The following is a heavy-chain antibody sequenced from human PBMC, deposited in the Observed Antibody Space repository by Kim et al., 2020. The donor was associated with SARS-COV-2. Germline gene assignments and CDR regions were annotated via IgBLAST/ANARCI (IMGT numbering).Heavy chain of an antibody. V-gene: IGHV3-15*01. J-gene: IGHJ4*02. Sequence: GGSLRLSCAASGFTFSNAWMSWVRQAPGKGLEWVGRIKSKTDGGTTDYAAPVKGRFTISRDDSKNTLYLQMNSLKTEDTAVYYCTRYYYGSGSLTPHDYWGQGTLVTVSS. CDR3: TRYYYGSGSLTPHDY. D-gene: IGHD3-10*01. CDR2: IKSKTDGGTT. CDR1: GFTFSNAW.